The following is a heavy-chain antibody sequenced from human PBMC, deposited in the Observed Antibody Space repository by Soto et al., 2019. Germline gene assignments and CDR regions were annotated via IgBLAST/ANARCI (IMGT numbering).Heavy chain of an antibody. CDR3: ARARYYYDSSGYYYDY. Sequence: SVKVSCKASGGTFSSYAISWVRQAPGQGLEWMGGIIPIFGTANYAQKFQGRVTITADESTSTAYMELSSLRSEDTAVYYCARARYYYDSSGYYYDYWGQGTLVPVSS. D-gene: IGHD3-22*01. CDR2: IIPIFGTA. V-gene: IGHV1-69*13. CDR1: GGTFSSYA. J-gene: IGHJ4*02.